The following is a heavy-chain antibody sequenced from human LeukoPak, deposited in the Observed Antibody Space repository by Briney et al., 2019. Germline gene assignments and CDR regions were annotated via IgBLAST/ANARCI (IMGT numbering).Heavy chain of an antibody. Sequence: GGSLRLSCAASGFTFDDYAMHWVRQAPGKGLEWVSGISWNSGSIGYADSVKGRFTISRDNAKNTLYLQMNSLRAEDTAVYYCASGKAVAGKWGQGTLVTVSS. CDR1: GFTFDDYA. D-gene: IGHD6-19*01. CDR3: ASGKAVAGK. J-gene: IGHJ4*02. V-gene: IGHV3-9*01. CDR2: ISWNSGSI.